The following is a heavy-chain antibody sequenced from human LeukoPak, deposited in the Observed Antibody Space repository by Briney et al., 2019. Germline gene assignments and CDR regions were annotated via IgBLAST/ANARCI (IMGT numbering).Heavy chain of an antibody. D-gene: IGHD2-8*02. J-gene: IGHJ1*01. Sequence: GGSLRLSCVASGFTFSTHGMHWVRQAPGKGLEWVAFIQFDGSKIDYADSVKSRFTISRDNSENTLYLQMNSLGAEDMAVYFCAKWGFIAPTGNPVGESFQHWGQGTLVSVSS. V-gene: IGHV3-30*02. CDR2: IQFDGSKI. CDR3: AKWGFIAPTGNPVGESFQH. CDR1: GFTFSTHG.